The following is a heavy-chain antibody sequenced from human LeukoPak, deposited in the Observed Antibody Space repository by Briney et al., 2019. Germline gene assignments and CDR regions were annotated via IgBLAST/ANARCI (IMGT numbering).Heavy chain of an antibody. D-gene: IGHD3-10*01. CDR1: GGSLTTFF. CDR2: IYYSGST. CDR3: ARGPLYEYGSGTFVN. J-gene: IGHJ4*02. V-gene: IGHV4-59*01. Sequence: SETLSLTCSVSGGSLTTFFWNWIRQPPGKGLEWIGSIYYSGSTHYNPSLQSRVTVSQDTSRNRVSLRLTSVTAADTAVYYCARGPLYEYGSGTFVNWGQGTLVTVSS.